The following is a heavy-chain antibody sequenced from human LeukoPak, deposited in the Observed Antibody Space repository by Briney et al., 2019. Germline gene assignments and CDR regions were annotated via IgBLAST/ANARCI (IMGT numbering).Heavy chain of an antibody. CDR2: INPSGGST. V-gene: IGHV1-46*01. D-gene: IGHD2-2*01. Sequence: ASVKVSFKASGYTFTSYYMHWVRQPPGQGLEWMGIINPSGGSTSYAQKFQGRVTMTRDMSTSTVYMEMSRLRSEDKAVYYCARAGGIVVVPAASVYYYYMDVWGKGNTVTVSS. CDR3: ARAGGIVVVPAASVYYYYMDV. CDR1: GYTFTSYY. J-gene: IGHJ6*03.